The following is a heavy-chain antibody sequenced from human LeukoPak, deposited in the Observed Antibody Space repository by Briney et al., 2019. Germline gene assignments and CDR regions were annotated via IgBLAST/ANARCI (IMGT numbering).Heavy chain of an antibody. CDR3: AELGIAMIGGV. Sequence: GGSLRLSCAASGFTFSSYGMHWVRQAPGKGLEWVSYISSSGSTIYYADSVKGRFTISRNNAKNSLYLQMNSLRAEDTAVYYCAELGIAMIGGVWGKGTTVTISS. CDR2: ISSSGSTI. V-gene: IGHV3-48*04. D-gene: IGHD3-10*02. J-gene: IGHJ6*04. CDR1: GFTFSSYG.